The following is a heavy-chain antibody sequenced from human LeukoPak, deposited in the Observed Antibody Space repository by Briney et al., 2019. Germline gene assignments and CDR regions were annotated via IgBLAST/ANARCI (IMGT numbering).Heavy chain of an antibody. J-gene: IGHJ4*02. Sequence: GGSLRLSCAASGFTFSSYSMNWVRQTPGKGLEWVSSIGYSSSYIYYADSVKGRFTISRDNAKNSLYLQMNSLRAEDTAVYYCARQVGFGELVDWGQGTLVTVSS. V-gene: IGHV3-21*01. CDR3: ARQVGFGELVD. CDR2: IGYSSSYI. D-gene: IGHD3-10*01. CDR1: GFTFSSYS.